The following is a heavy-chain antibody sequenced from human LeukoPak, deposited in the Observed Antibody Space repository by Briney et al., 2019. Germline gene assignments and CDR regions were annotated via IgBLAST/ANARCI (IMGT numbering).Heavy chain of an antibody. V-gene: IGHV3-74*01. CDR2: INSDGGGA. J-gene: IGHJ5*02. Sequence: GGSLRLSCAASGLTFGNNWMHWGRQGPGKGVVWISRINSDGGGAIYADSVKGRFTVSRDNAKNTLYLQMNSLRAEDTAVYYCARDVPHNWFDTWGQGTLVTVSS. CDR3: ARDVPHNWFDT. CDR1: GLTFGNNW.